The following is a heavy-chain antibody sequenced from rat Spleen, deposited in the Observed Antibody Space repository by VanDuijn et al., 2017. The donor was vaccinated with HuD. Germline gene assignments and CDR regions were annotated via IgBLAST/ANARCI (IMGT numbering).Heavy chain of an antibody. CDR1: GFTFSDYY. Sequence: EVQMVESGGGLVQPGRSLKLSCAASGFTFSDYYMAWVRQAPTKGLEWVASISPSGGSTYYRDSVKGRFTISRDNAKSTLYLQMESLRSEDTATYYCARHRGYYYVMDAWCQGASVTVSS. CDR3: ARHRGYYYVMDA. CDR2: ISPSGGST. D-gene: IGHD1-11*01. J-gene: IGHJ4*01. V-gene: IGHV5-25*01.